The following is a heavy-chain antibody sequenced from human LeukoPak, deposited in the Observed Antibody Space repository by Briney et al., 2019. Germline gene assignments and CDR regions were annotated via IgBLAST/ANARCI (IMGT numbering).Heavy chain of an antibody. J-gene: IGHJ4*02. CDR1: GYTFTGHY. Sequence: ASVKVSCKASGYTFTGHYMHWVRQAPGQGLEFMGWINPKTGGTHYAQNFQGRVTMTRDTSISTAYMELSRLTSDDTAVYYCARRHAARSTPFDYWGQGTLVTVSS. CDR3: ARRHAARSTPFDY. D-gene: IGHD6-6*01. V-gene: IGHV1-2*02. CDR2: INPKTGGT.